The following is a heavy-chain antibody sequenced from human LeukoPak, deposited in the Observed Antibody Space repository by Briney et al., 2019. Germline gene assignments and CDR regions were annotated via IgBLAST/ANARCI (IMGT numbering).Heavy chain of an antibody. Sequence: GGSLRLSCAASGFTFNNYGLVWVRQAPGKGLEWVSAISNDGDGTTYADIVKGQFSVSRDKSKNTLFLQIKCLRAEDTALYYCAKGSSGYFFDLWGQGTLVTVSS. CDR3: AKGSSGYFFDL. CDR2: ISNDGDGT. J-gene: IGHJ4*02. CDR1: GFTFNNYG. V-gene: IGHV3-23*01. D-gene: IGHD3-22*01.